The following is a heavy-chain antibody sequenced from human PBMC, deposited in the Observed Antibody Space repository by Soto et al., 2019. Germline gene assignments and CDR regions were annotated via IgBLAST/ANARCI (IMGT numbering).Heavy chain of an antibody. CDR3: AKGDLGYCSSTSCPRQRFDY. CDR1: GFTFSNYA. CDR2: ISGSGGST. J-gene: IGHJ4*02. Sequence: PGGSLRLSCAASGFTFSNYAMSWVRQAPGKGLEWVSAISGSGGSTYYADSVKGRFTISRDNSKNTLYLQMNSLRAEDTAMYYCAKGDLGYCSSTSCPRQRFDYWGQGTLVTVSS. D-gene: IGHD2-2*01. V-gene: IGHV3-23*01.